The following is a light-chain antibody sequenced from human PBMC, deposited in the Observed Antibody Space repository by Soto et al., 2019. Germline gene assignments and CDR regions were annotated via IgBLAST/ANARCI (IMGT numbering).Light chain of an antibody. CDR2: DAS. J-gene: IGKJ1*01. CDR3: KQYNTYPRT. CDR1: QIICSW. V-gene: IGKV1-5*01. Sequence: DIQMTQSPSTLSASVGYRFTITCRASQIICSWLAWYQQKPGKAPKLLIYDASSLESGVPSRVSGSGSGTEFTLTISRLQPDDFATYYCKQYNTYPRTFGQGTKVEIK.